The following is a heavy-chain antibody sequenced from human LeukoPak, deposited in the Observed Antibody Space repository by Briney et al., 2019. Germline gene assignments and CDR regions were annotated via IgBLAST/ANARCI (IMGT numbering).Heavy chain of an antibody. D-gene: IGHD2-2*01. CDR2: IIPIFGTA. V-gene: IGHV1-69*13. Sequence: WASVKVSCTASGGTFSSYAISWVRQAPGQGLEWMGGIIPIFGTANYAQKFQGRVTITADESTSTAYMELSSLRSEDTAVYYCARLYCSSTSCYGDDAFDIWGQGTMVTVSS. CDR3: ARLYCSSTSCYGDDAFDI. J-gene: IGHJ3*02. CDR1: GGTFSSYA.